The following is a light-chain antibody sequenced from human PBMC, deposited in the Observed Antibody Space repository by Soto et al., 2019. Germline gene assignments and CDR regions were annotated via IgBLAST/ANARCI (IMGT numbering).Light chain of an antibody. CDR1: ISDIGAYNY. CDR3: FSFTTDWTHV. Sequence: QSVLSQPASVSGSPGQSITISCTGSISDIGAYNYVSWFQQYPGKAPKLIISEVSNRPSGVSNRFSGSKSGNAASLTISGLQTEDEADYFCFSFTTDWTHVFGTGTKVTV. J-gene: IGLJ1*01. V-gene: IGLV2-14*01. CDR2: EVS.